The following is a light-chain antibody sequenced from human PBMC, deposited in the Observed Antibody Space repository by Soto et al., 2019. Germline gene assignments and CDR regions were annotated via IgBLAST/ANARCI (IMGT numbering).Light chain of an antibody. CDR3: CSYAGSYTLYV. CDR1: SIDVGGYNY. CDR2: DVS. Sequence: QSVLTQPRSVSGSPGQSVTISCTGTSIDVGGYNYVSLYQQQPGKAPKLMIYDVSKRPSGVPDRFSGSKSGNTASLTISGLQAEDEADYYCCSYAGSYTLYVFGTGTKLTVL. J-gene: IGLJ1*01. V-gene: IGLV2-11*01.